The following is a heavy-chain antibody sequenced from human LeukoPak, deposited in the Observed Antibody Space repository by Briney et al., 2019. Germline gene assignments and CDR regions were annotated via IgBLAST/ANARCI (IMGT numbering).Heavy chain of an antibody. CDR1: GFSLTSDGVA. Sequence: SGPTLLKPTQALTLTCTFSGFSLTSDGVAVAWIRQPPGKALEWLSVTYWNNDKNYIPSLTSRLTVTKDTSKNQVLLIMTNMAPVDTGTYYCANKGRGSGSYTMWGQGILITVSS. CDR2: TYWNNDK. D-gene: IGHD3-10*01. V-gene: IGHV2-5*01. J-gene: IGHJ4*02. CDR3: ANKGRGSGSYTM.